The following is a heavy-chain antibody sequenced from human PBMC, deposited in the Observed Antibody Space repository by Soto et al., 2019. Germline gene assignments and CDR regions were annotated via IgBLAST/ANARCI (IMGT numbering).Heavy chain of an antibody. D-gene: IGHD3-22*01. CDR1: GGTFSSYT. V-gene: IGHV1-69*02. CDR3: ARGKSSGRFDY. J-gene: IGHJ4*02. Sequence: QVQLVQSGAEVKKPGSSVKVSCKASGGTFSSYTISWVRQAPGQGLEWMGRIIPILDIANYAQKFQGRVTITADKSTSTAYMELSSLRSEDTAVYYCARGKSSGRFDYWGQGTLVTVSS. CDR2: IIPILDIA.